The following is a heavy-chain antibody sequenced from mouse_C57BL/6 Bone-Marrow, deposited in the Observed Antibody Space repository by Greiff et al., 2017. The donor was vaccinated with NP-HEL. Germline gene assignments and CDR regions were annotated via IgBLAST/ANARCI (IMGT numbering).Heavy chain of an antibody. V-gene: IGHV1-55*01. D-gene: IGHD1-1*01. CDR3: KRRRAVVYYYAMGC. Sequence: QVQLQQPGAELVKPGASVKMSCKASGYTFTSYWITWVKQRPGQGLEWIGDIYPGSGSTNYNEQFKSKATLTVDTSSSTAYMKLSSLTSENSAVYRGKRRRAVVYYYAMGCWGKGTSVTVS. CDR2: IYPGSGST. CDR1: GYTFTSYW. J-gene: IGHJ4*01.